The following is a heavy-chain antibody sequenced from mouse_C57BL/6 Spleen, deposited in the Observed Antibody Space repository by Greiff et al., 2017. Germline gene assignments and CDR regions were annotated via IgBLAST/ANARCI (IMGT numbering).Heavy chain of an antibody. CDR2: ISYDGSN. V-gene: IGHV3-6*01. D-gene: IGHD1-1*01. Sequence: EVQLKESGPGLVQPSQSLSLTCSVTGYSITSGYYWNWIRQFPGNKLEWMGYISYDGSNNYNPSLKNRISITRDTSKNQFFLKLNSVTTEDTATYYCARDDARNYDWFAYWGQGALVTVSA. CDR3: ARDDARNYDWFAY. J-gene: IGHJ3*01. CDR1: GYSITSGYY.